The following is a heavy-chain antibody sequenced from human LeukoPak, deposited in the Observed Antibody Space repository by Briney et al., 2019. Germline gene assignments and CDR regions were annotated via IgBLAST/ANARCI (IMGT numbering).Heavy chain of an antibody. CDR1: GYTFTSYA. Sequence: ASVKVSCKTSGYTFTSYAMNWVRQAPGQGLEWMGWINTNTGSPTYAQGFTGRFVFSLDTSVSTAYLQISSLKAEDTAVYYCARGRPRSRNWTTPRDFDYWGQGTLVTVSS. D-gene: IGHD3/OR15-3a*01. CDR2: INTNTGSP. CDR3: ARGRPRSRNWTTPRDFDY. J-gene: IGHJ4*02. V-gene: IGHV7-4-1*02.